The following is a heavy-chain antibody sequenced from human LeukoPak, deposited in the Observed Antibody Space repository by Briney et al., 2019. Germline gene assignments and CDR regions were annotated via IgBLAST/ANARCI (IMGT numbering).Heavy chain of an antibody. Sequence: GGSLRLSCAASGSTFSSYWMSWVRQAPGKGLEWVANIKQDGSEKYYVDSVKGRFTISRDNAKNSLSLQMNSLRAEDTAVYYCGRNRYDSSGYYVGFDYWGQGTLVTVSS. V-gene: IGHV3-7*04. CDR3: GRNRYDSSGYYVGFDY. CDR1: GSTFSSYW. D-gene: IGHD3-22*01. J-gene: IGHJ4*02. CDR2: IKQDGSEK.